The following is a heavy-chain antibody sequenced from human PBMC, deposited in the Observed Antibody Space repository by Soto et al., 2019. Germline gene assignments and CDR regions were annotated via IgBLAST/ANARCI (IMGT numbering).Heavy chain of an antibody. CDR2: INHSGST. CDR3: ERGHRTRQKLVS. J-gene: IGHJ4*02. Sequence: PSETLSLTCAVYGGSFSGYYWSWIRQPPGKGLEWIGEINHSGSTNYNPSLKSRVTISVDTSKNQFSLKLSSVTAADTAVYYCERGHRTRQKLVSWGQGTLVTFSS. V-gene: IGHV4-34*01. CDR1: GGSFSGYY. D-gene: IGHD6-13*01.